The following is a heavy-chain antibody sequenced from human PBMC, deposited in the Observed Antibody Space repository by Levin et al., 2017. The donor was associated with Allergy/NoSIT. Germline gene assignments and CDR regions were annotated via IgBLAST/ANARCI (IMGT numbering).Heavy chain of an antibody. V-gene: IGHV3-48*04. Sequence: PGGSLRLSCAASGFSFSSYSLNWVRQAPGKGLEWVSFIISSSGAIYYADSVKGRFTVSRDNAKNSVYLQMNSLRVEDTAVYYCARQAHGDYWGQGTLVTVSS. CDR3: ARQAHGDY. J-gene: IGHJ4*02. CDR1: GFSFSSYS. CDR2: IISSSGAI.